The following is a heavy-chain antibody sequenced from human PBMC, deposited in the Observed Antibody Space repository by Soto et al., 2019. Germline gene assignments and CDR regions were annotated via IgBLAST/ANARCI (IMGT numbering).Heavy chain of an antibody. Sequence: EVQLLESGGGLVQPGGSLRLSCAASGFTFSSYAMSWVRQAPGKGLEWVSAISGSGGSPYYSDSVKGRFTISRDNSKNTLYLQMNSLRAEDTAVYYCAKDRGVVVVAADWGQGTLVTVSS. CDR2: ISGSGGSP. D-gene: IGHD2-15*01. CDR3: AKDRGVVVVAAD. CDR1: GFTFSSYA. V-gene: IGHV3-23*01. J-gene: IGHJ4*02.